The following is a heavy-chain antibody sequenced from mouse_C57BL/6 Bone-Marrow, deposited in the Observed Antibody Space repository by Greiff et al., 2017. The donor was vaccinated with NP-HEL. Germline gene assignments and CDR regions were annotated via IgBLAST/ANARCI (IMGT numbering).Heavy chain of an antibody. Sequence: VQLQQSGPVLVKPGASVKMSCKASGYTFTDYYMNLVKQSHGKSLEWIGVINPYNGGTSYNQKFKGKATLTVDKSSSTAYMELNSLTSEDSAVYYCARGGYDGAYWGQGTLVTVSA. J-gene: IGHJ3*01. D-gene: IGHD2-2*01. V-gene: IGHV1-19*01. CDR3: ARGGYDGAY. CDR2: INPYNGGT. CDR1: GYTFTDYY.